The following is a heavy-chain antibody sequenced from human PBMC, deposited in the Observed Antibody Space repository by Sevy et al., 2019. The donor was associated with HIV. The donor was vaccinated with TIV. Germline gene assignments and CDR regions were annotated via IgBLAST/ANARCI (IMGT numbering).Heavy chain of an antibody. CDR2: IYREGTT. V-gene: IGHV3-53*01. J-gene: IGHJ6*02. CDR3: ARDPGITNGMSV. CDR1: GFLVSDDY. D-gene: IGHD1-20*01. Sequence: GGSLRLSCAASGFLVSDDYMNWVRQAPGKGLEWVSVIYREGTTYYADAVKGRFTISREDSKNTLYLQMNSLRAEDTAVYYCARDPGITNGMSVWGLGTTVTVSS.